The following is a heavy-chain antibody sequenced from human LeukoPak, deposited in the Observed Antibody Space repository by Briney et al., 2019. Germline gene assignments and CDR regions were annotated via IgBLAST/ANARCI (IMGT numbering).Heavy chain of an antibody. J-gene: IGHJ4*02. CDR2: ISGSGGST. D-gene: IGHD4-17*01. Sequence: GGSLRLSCAASGFTFSSYAMSWVRQAPGKGLEWVSAISGSGGSTYYADSVKGRFTISRDNSKNTLYPQMNSLRAEDTAVYYCAKVYGDYDYFDYWGQGTLVTVSS. CDR1: GFTFSSYA. V-gene: IGHV3-23*01. CDR3: AKVYGDYDYFDY.